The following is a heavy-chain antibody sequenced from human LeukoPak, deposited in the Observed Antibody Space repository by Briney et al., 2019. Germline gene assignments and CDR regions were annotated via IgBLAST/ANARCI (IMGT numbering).Heavy chain of an antibody. CDR3: TTKVMRGNLGDDYDD. Sequence: GGSLRLSCAASGFTFSSYAMHWVRQAPGKGLEWVAVISYDGSNKYYADSVKGRFTISRDDSKSTLYLQMNSLTAEDTAVYYCTTKVMRGNLGDDYDDWGQGTLVTVSS. CDR1: GFTFSSYA. V-gene: IGHV3-30*04. CDR2: ISYDGSNK. D-gene: IGHD5-12*01. J-gene: IGHJ4*02.